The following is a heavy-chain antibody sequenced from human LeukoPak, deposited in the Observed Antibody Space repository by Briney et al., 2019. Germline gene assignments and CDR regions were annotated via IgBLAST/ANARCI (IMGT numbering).Heavy chain of an antibody. CDR3: ARERYGSGTRNHFDY. CDR2: ISSSSSYI. J-gene: IGHJ4*02. V-gene: IGHV3-21*01. Sequence: GGSLRLSCAASGFTFSSYSMNWVRQAPVKGLEWVSSISSSSSYIYYADSVKGRFTISRDNAKNSLYLQMNSLRAEDTAVYYCARERYGSGTRNHFDYWGQGTLVTVSS. CDR1: GFTFSSYS. D-gene: IGHD3-10*01.